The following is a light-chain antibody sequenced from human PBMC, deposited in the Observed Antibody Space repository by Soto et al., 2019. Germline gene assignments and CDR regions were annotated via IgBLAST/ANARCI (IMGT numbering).Light chain of an antibody. V-gene: IGLV1-40*01. Sequence: QSALTQPPSVSGAPGQRVTISCTGSSSNIGAGYDVHWYQQFPGTAPKLLIYGNSNRPSGVPDRFSGSKSGTSASLAITGLQAEDEADYYCQSYDSSLSGVVFGGGPSSPS. CDR2: GNS. CDR3: QSYDSSLSGVV. J-gene: IGLJ2*01. CDR1: SSNIGAGYD.